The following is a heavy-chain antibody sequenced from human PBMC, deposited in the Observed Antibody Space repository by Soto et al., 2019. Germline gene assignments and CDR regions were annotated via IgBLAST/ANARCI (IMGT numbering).Heavy chain of an antibody. Sequence: PSETLSLTCNVSGGSISNSNYYWGWIRQPPGKGLEWIGSIYYTGSTNYNPSLKSRVTISVDKSKNQFSLKLSSVTAADTAVYYCARDSPIAAAGTWFDYWGQGTLVTVSS. D-gene: IGHD6-13*01. J-gene: IGHJ4*02. CDR3: ARDSPIAAAGTWFDY. CDR2: IYYTGST. V-gene: IGHV4-39*07. CDR1: GGSISNSNYY.